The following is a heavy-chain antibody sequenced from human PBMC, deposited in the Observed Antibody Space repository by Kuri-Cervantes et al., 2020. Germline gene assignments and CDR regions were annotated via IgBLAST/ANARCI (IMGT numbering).Heavy chain of an antibody. D-gene: IGHD3-22*01. V-gene: IGHV5-51*01. J-gene: IGHJ4*02. CDR1: GYSFTSYW. Sequence: GGSLRLSCKGSGYSFTSYWIGWVRQMPGKGLEWMGIIYPGDSDTRYSPSYQGQATIPADKSISTAYLQWSSLKASDTAMYYCARTYYYDSSGYLFDYWGQGTLVTVSS. CDR2: IYPGDSDT. CDR3: ARTYYYDSSGYLFDY.